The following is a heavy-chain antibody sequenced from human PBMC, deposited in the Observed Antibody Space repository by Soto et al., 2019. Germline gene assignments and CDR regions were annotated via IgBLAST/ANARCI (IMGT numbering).Heavy chain of an antibody. CDR2: ISHSGST. CDR3: ARGAWIQLWFPYFDY. V-gene: IGHV4-34*01. J-gene: IGHJ4*02. Sequence: SETLSLTCAVYGGSFSGYYWSWIRQPPGKGLEWIGEISHSGSTNYNPSLKSRVTISVDTSKNQFSLKLSSVTAADTAVYYCARGAWIQLWFPYFDYWGQGTLVTLSS. CDR1: GGSFSGYY. D-gene: IGHD5-18*01.